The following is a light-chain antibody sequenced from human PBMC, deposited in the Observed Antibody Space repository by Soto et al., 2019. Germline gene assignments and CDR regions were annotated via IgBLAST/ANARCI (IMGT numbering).Light chain of an antibody. CDR2: EVS. CDR1: SSDVGGYNY. Sequence: QSALTQPASVSGSPGQSSTISCTGTSSDVGGYNYVSWYQNHPGKAPKLMIYEVSNRPSGVSNRFSGSKSGNTASLTISELQAEDEADYYGTSYTSSSPLGFGTGTKGTVL. CDR3: TSYTSSSPLG. V-gene: IGLV2-14*01. J-gene: IGLJ1*01.